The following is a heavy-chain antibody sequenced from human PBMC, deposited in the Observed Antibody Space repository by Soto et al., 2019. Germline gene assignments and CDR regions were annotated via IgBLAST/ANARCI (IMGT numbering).Heavy chain of an antibody. V-gene: IGHV4-59*01. Sequence: SLTCTVSGGSISSYYWSWIRQPPEKGLEWIGYIYYGGSTRYNPSLKSRVTISVDTSKNQFSLNLSSATAADTAVYYCARGPDSSGWYPGFDYWGQGTLVTVSS. CDR3: ARGPDSSGWYPGFDY. CDR1: GGSISSYY. CDR2: IYYGGST. D-gene: IGHD6-19*01. J-gene: IGHJ4*02.